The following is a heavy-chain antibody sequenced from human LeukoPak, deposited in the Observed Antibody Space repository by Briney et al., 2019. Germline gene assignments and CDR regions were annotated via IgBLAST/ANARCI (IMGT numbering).Heavy chain of an antibody. CDR1: GFTFSGYT. J-gene: IGHJ4*02. CDR2: ISSSSSSI. V-gene: IGHV3-21*01. Sequence: PGGSLRLSCAASGFTFSGYTMNWVRQAPGKGLEWVSSISSSSSSIYYADSVKGRFTISRDNAKNSLYLQMNSLRAEDTAVYYCARSGYNWNDVIFFDYWGQGILVTVSS. CDR3: ARSGYNWNDVIFFDY. D-gene: IGHD1-1*01.